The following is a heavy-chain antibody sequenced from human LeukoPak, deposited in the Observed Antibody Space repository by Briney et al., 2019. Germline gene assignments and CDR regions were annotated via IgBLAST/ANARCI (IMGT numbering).Heavy chain of an antibody. CDR2: IYYSGST. CDR3: ARDRLYYDFWSGYYEVDAFDI. CDR1: GGSISSGDYY. D-gene: IGHD3-3*01. Sequence: SQTLSLTCTVSGGSISSGDYYWSWIRQPPGKGLEWIGYIYYSGSTYYNPSLKSRVTISVDTSKNLFSLKLSSVTAADTAVYYCARDRLYYDFWSGYYEVDAFDIWGQGTMVTVSS. V-gene: IGHV4-30-4*01. J-gene: IGHJ3*02.